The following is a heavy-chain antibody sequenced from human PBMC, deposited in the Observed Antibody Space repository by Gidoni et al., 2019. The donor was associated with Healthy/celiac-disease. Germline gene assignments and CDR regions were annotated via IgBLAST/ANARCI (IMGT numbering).Heavy chain of an antibody. CDR1: GFTVSSNY. V-gene: IGHV3-66*01. CDR3: ASKAARLGYYYYMDV. J-gene: IGHJ6*03. Sequence: EVQLVESGGGLVQPGGSLRLSCAASGFTVSSNYMSWVRQAPGKGLEWVSVIYSGGSTYYADSVKGRFTISRDNSKNTLYLQMNSLRAEDTAVYYCASKAARLGYYYYMDVWGKGTTVTVSS. D-gene: IGHD6-6*01. CDR2: IYSGGST.